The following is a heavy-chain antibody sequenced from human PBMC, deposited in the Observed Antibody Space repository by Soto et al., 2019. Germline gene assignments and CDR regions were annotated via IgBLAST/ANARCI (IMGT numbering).Heavy chain of an antibody. Sequence: HVTLKESGPVLVKPTETLTLTCTVSGFSLSNGKVGVSWIRQPPGKAQEWLAHIFSNDEKSYRTSLKSRLTISEDTSKSQVVLTMTNVDPVDTATYYCARILFGRSVAGGYFYMDVWGKGTTVTVSS. V-gene: IGHV2-26*01. CDR1: GFSLSNGKVG. CDR2: IFSNDEK. CDR3: ARILFGRSVAGGYFYMDV. D-gene: IGHD6-19*01. J-gene: IGHJ6*03.